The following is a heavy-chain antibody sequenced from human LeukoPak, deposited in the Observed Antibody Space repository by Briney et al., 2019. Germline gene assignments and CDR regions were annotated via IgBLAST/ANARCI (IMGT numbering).Heavy chain of an antibody. Sequence: GGSLRLSCAASGFIFKNYAMHWIRQAPGKGLEWVSSISGSNSYIFYADSVKGRFTVSRDNAKDSLYLQMNSLRAEDTAVYYCARALTTLTYEGYWGQGTLVTVSS. V-gene: IGHV3-21*01. J-gene: IGHJ4*02. CDR2: ISGSNSYI. CDR1: GFIFKNYA. D-gene: IGHD1-1*01. CDR3: ARALTTLTYEGY.